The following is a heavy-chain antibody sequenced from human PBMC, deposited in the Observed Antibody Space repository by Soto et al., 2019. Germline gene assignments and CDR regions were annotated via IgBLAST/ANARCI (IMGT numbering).Heavy chain of an antibody. Sequence: ASVKVSCKASGYNFVKYGITWVRQAPGQGLEWLGWISPYNGNTKYAQKIQGRVIMTTDTSTTTAYLELLSLTSDDTAVYYCARGILEWYPQYTMDDWGQGTTVTVSS. CDR3: ARGILEWYPQYTMDD. D-gene: IGHD3-3*01. V-gene: IGHV1-18*01. CDR2: ISPYNGNT. J-gene: IGHJ6*02. CDR1: GYNFVKYG.